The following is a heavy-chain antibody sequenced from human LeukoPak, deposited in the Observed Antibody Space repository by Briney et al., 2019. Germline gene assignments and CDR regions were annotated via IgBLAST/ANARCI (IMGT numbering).Heavy chain of an antibody. V-gene: IGHV4-59*01. Sequence: SETLSLTCTVSGXSIRSYYWSWIRQPPGKGLEWFGNIHYSGNTNYNPSLRSRVTMSLDTSKNQVSLNLSSVTEADTAVYYCATVTGDFWGQGTLVTVSS. J-gene: IGHJ4*02. CDR3: ATVTGDF. CDR1: GXSIRSYY. D-gene: IGHD2-21*02. CDR2: IHYSGNT.